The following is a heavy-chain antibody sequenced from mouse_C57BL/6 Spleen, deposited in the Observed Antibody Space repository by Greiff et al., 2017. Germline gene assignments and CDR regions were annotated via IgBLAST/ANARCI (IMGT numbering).Heavy chain of an antibody. J-gene: IGHJ2*01. CDR3: ARGGDSLMDY. Sequence: QVHVKQSGAELARPGASVKLSCKASGYTFTSYGISWVKQRTGQGLEWIGKIYPRSGNTYYNEKFKGKATLTADKSSSTAYMELRSLTSEDSAVYFCARGGDSLMDYWGQGTTRTVSS. CDR2: IYPRSGNT. CDR1: GYTFTSYG. V-gene: IGHV1-81*01.